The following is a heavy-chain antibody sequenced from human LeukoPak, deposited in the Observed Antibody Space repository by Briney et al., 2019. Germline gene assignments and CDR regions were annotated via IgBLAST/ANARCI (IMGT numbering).Heavy chain of an antibody. CDR3: ARGEGSSIDY. CDR2: INPNSGGT. D-gene: IGHD6-13*01. J-gene: IGHJ4*02. Sequence: GASVKVSCKASGYTFTSYYMHWVRQAPGQGLEWMVWINPNSGGTNYAQKFQGRVTMTIDTSISTAYLEVPGLRSDDTAVYYCARGEGSSIDYWGQGTLVTVSS. V-gene: IGHV1-2*02. CDR1: GYTFTSYY.